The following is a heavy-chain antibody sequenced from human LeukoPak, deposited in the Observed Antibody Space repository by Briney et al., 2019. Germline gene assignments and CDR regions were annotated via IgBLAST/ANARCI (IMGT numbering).Heavy chain of an antibody. CDR2: IYTSGST. Sequence: PSETLSLTCTVSGGSISSYYWSWIRQPAGKGLEWIGRIYTSGSTNYNPSLKSRVTMSVDTSKNQFSLKLSSVTAADTAVYYCARASETVPAAYYFDYWGQGTLVTASS. CDR1: GGSISSYY. CDR3: ARASETVPAAYYFDY. V-gene: IGHV4-4*07. D-gene: IGHD2-2*01. J-gene: IGHJ4*02.